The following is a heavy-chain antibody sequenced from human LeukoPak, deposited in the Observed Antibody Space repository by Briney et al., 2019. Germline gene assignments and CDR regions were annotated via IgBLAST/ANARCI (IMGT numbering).Heavy chain of an antibody. D-gene: IGHD5-18*01. Sequence: SETLSLTCTVSGGSISSSNYYWGWLRPPPGKGLEWIGSLYYSGSTYYNPSLKSRVTISVDTSKNQFSLKLSSVTAADTAVYYCARGYLVQLWFYRWFDPWGQGTLVTVSS. CDR1: GGSISSSNYY. V-gene: IGHV4-39*07. CDR2: LYYSGST. J-gene: IGHJ5*02. CDR3: ARGYLVQLWFYRWFDP.